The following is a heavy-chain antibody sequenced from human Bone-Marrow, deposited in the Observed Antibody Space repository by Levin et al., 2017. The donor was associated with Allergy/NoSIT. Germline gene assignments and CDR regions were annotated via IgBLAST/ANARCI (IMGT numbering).Heavy chain of an antibody. V-gene: IGHV4-59*01. J-gene: IGHJ4*02. CDR2: SHDSGRT. Sequence: SQTLSLTCSVSGGPISSYYWTWIRQPPGKGLEWIGFSHDSGRTNYNPSLKSRLTMSVDTSKNQFSLRLYSVTAADTAVYYCARVILGTVFFDYWGQGILVTVSS. CDR3: ARVILGTVFFDY. D-gene: IGHD2/OR15-2a*01. CDR1: GGPISSYY.